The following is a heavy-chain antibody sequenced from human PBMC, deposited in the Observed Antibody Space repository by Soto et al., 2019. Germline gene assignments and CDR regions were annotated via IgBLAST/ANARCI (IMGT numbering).Heavy chain of an antibody. Sequence: PSETLSLTCAVSGGSISRGGYSWSWIRQPPGKGLEWIGYIYHSGSTYYNPSLKSRVTISVDTSKNQFFLRLSSVTAADTAVYYCARHVNVPLAGTGYDWWGRGTLVT. CDR2: IYHSGST. CDR3: ARHVNVPLAGTGYDW. D-gene: IGHD6-19*01. J-gene: IGHJ4*02. V-gene: IGHV4-30-2*02. CDR1: GGSISRGGYS.